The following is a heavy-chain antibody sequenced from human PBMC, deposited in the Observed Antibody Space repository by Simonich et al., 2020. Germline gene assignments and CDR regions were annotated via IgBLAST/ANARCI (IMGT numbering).Heavy chain of an antibody. V-gene: IGHV1-2*02. CDR2: IKPNRGGT. CDR3: ARGPRWTGDDAFDI. CDR1: GYTFTGYY. Sequence: QVQLVQSGAEVKKPGASVKVSCKASGYTFTGYYMHWVRQAPGQGLEWIGWIKPNRGGTNYAKKFQGRVTMTRDTSISTAYMELSRLRSDDTAVYYCARGPRWTGDDAFDIWGQGTMVTVSS. J-gene: IGHJ3*02. D-gene: IGHD7-27*01.